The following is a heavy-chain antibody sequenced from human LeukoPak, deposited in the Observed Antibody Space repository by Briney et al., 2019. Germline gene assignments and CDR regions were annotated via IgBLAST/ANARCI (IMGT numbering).Heavy chain of an antibody. CDR1: GGSFSGYY. D-gene: IGHD3-22*01. V-gene: IGHV4-34*01. CDR3: ARGRTYYYDTSGYYPSIYYGMDV. Sequence: SETLSLTCAVSGGSFSGYYWYWIRQPPGKGLEWIGEINHGESTNYNPSLKSQATLSVDTSKNQFSLKLTSVTAADTAVYYCARGRTYYYDTSGYYPSIYYGMDVWGQGTTVIVSS. J-gene: IGHJ6*02. CDR2: INHGEST.